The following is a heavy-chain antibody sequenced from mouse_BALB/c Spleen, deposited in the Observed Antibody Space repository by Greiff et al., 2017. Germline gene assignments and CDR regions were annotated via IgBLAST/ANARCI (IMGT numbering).Heavy chain of an antibody. CDR2: ISSGSSTI. Sequence: EVQLQESGGGLVQPGGSRKLSCAASGFTFSSFGMHWVRQAPEKGLEWVAYISSGSSTIYYADTVKGRFTISRDNPKNTLFLQMTSLRSEDTAMYYCAREGFAYWGQGTLVTVSA. CDR1: GFTFSSFG. CDR3: AREGFAY. J-gene: IGHJ3*01. V-gene: IGHV5-17*02.